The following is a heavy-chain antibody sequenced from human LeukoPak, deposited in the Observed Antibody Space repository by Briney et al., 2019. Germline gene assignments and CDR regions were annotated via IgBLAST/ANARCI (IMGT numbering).Heavy chain of an antibody. Sequence: PSETLSLTCTVSGGSISSYYWSWIRQPPGKGLEWIGYIYYSGSTNYNPSLKSRVTISVDTSKNQFSLKLSSVTAADTAVYYCARGADNTYYYDSSGYYWDWYFDLWGRGTLVTVSS. CDR2: IYYSGST. D-gene: IGHD3-22*01. CDR1: GGSISSYY. V-gene: IGHV4-59*01. CDR3: ARGADNTYYYDSSGYYWDWYFDL. J-gene: IGHJ2*01.